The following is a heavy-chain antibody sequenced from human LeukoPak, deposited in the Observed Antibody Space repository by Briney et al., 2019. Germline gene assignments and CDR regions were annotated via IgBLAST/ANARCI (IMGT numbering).Heavy chain of an antibody. Sequence: GGSLRLSCAAAGFTFDNYAMHWVRQAPGKGLEWVSRISWNTGNIDYADSVKGRFTISRDNAKNSLYLQMNSLRAEDTALYYRAKGTTFDAFDMWGQGTMVTVSS. CDR2: ISWNTGNI. CDR3: AKGTTFDAFDM. V-gene: IGHV3-9*01. CDR1: GFTFDNYA. J-gene: IGHJ3*02. D-gene: IGHD3-16*01.